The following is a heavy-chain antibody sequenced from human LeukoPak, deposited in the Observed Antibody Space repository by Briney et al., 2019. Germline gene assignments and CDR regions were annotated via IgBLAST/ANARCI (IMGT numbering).Heavy chain of an antibody. CDR1: GGSISSGGYY. CDR2: IYYSGST. V-gene: IGHV4-31*03. J-gene: IGHJ4*02. D-gene: IGHD1-14*01. CDR3: AREVVNSDLTGDY. Sequence: SLXXTVSGGSISSGGYYWSWIRQHPGKGLEWIGYIYYSGSTYYNPSLKSRVTISVDTSKNQFSLKLSSVTAADTAVYYCAREVVNSDLTGDYWGQGTLVTVSS.